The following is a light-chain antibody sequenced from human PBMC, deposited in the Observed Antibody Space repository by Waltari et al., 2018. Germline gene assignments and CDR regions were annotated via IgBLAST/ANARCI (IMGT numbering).Light chain of an antibody. Sequence: DIQMTQSPSTLSASVGDRVTITCRASQSISSWLAWYQQKPGKAPKVLIYKASNLESGVPSRFSGSGSGTEFTLTISSLQPDDFATYYCQRYNSYAWTSGQGTRVEIK. CDR3: QRYNSYAWT. V-gene: IGKV1-5*03. CDR1: QSISSW. CDR2: KAS. J-gene: IGKJ1*01.